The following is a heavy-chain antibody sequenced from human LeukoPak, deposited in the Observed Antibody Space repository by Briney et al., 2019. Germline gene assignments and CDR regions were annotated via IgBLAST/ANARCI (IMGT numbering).Heavy chain of an antibody. Sequence: PGRSLRLSCAASGFTFSSYGMHWVRQAPGKGLEWVAVISYDGSNKYYADSVKGRFTISRDNAKNSLYLQMNSLRAEDTALYYCARDRGVDTAMVNWFDPWGQGTLVTVSS. CDR1: GFTFSSYG. J-gene: IGHJ5*02. D-gene: IGHD5-18*01. CDR2: ISYDGSNK. CDR3: ARDRGVDTAMVNWFDP. V-gene: IGHV3-30*03.